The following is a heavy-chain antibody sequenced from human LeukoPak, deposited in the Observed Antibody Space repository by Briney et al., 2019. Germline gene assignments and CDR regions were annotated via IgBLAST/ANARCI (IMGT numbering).Heavy chain of an antibody. J-gene: IGHJ3*02. V-gene: IGHV3-48*01. CDR1: GFTVSSNY. D-gene: IGHD2-8*01. CDR3: ARTEAYCTNGVCYRHAFDI. CDR2: ISSSSSTI. Sequence: GGSLRLSCAASGFTVSSNYMSWVRQAPGKGLEWVSYISSSSSTIYYADSVKGRFTISRDNAKNSLYLQMNSLRAEDTAVYYCARTEAYCTNGVCYRHAFDIWGQGTMVTVSS.